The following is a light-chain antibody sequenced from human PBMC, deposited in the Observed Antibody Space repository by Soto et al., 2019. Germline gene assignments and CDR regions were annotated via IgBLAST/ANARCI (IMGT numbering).Light chain of an antibody. V-gene: IGKV4-1*01. CDR1: QNVLYGSKNKNY. CDR3: QQYYNTPLT. J-gene: IGKJ2*01. CDR2: WAS. Sequence: DIMMTQSPDSLAVSLGERATINCKSSQNVLYGSKNKNYLAWYQQKPGQPPKLLIDWASTRKSGVPDRFSGSGSGTDFTLTISSLQAEDVAVYYCQQYYNTPLTFGQGTKLEIK.